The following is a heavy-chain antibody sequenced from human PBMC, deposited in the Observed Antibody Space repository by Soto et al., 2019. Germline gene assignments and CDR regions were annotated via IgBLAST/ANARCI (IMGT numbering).Heavy chain of an antibody. CDR1: GGTFSRYA. Sequence: SVKVSCKASGGTFSRYAISWVRQAPGQGLEWMGGIIPIFGTANYAQKFQGRVTITADESTSTAYMELSSLRSEDTAVYYCATPTTLRGAMITNINFDFWGQGTPVTVSS. V-gene: IGHV1-69*13. J-gene: IGHJ4*02. CDR3: ATPTTLRGAMITNINFDF. CDR2: IIPIFGTA. D-gene: IGHD3-10*01.